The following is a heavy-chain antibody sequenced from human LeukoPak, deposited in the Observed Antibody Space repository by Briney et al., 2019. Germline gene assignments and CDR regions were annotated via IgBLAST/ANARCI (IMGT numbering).Heavy chain of an antibody. Sequence: PSETLSLTCTVSGCSISGSSYYWGWIRQPAGKELEWIGRIYTSGSTNYNPSLKSRVTMSVDTSKNQLSLNLRSATDADTAVYSCARGTIFGLHWYDPGGKGTLVTVSS. J-gene: IGHJ5*02. V-gene: IGHV4-61*02. D-gene: IGHD3-3*01. CDR3: ARGTIFGLHWYDP. CDR1: GCSISGSSYY. CDR2: IYTSGST.